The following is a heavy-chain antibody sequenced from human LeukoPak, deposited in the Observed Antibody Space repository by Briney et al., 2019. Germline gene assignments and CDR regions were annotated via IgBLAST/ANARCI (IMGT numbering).Heavy chain of an antibody. CDR2: IKQDGSEN. Sequence: PGGSLRLSCAASGFTFSSYWMSWVRQAPGKGLEWVANIKQDGSENYYVDSVKGRFTISRDNAKNSLYLQMNSLRAEDTAVYYCARVVWSGYTLFDYWGQGTLVTVSS. CDR1: GFTFSSYW. J-gene: IGHJ4*02. V-gene: IGHV3-7*01. D-gene: IGHD3-3*01. CDR3: ARVVWSGYTLFDY.